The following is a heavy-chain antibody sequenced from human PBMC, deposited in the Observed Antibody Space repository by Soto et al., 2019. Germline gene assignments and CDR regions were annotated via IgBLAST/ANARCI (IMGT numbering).Heavy chain of an antibody. V-gene: IGHV3-23*01. Sequence: EAQLLQSGGGLVPPGGSLRLSCVASGFAFGNYPMAWVRQTPGKGLQWISTITGSGGMTDYEDSVRGRFTVSIDHSKDTVHLQMTSLRADDTAVYYCAKDRTMARGIRAFDIWGQGTTVTIPS. D-gene: IGHD3-10*01. CDR3: AKDRTMARGIRAFDI. CDR1: GFAFGNYP. J-gene: IGHJ3*02. CDR2: ITGSGGMT.